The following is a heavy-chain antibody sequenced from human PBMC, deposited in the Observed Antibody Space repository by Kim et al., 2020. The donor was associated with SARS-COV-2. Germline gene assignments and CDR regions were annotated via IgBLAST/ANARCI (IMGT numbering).Heavy chain of an antibody. V-gene: IGHV4-59*01. CDR1: GGSISSYY. CDR3: ARRGSYPLPDQMDESPNWNCDL. J-gene: IGHJ2*01. Sequence: SETLSLTCTVSGGSISSYYWSWIRQPPGKGLEWIGYIYYSGSTNYNPSLKSRVTISVDTSKNQFSLKLSSVTAADTAVDYCARRGSYPLPDQMDESPNWNCDLWGSGTLGTVSS. CDR2: IYYSGST. D-gene: IGHD1-26*01.